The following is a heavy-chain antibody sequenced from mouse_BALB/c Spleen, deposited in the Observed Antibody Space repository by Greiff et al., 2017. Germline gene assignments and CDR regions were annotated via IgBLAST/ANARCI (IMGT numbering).Heavy chain of an antibody. Sequence: EVMLVESGGGLVQPGRSLKLSCAASGFTFSNSWMDWVRQSPEKGLEWVAEIRSRANNHATYYAESVKGRFTISRDDSKSIVYLQMNSLKAEDTGIYYCARGDALYYYAMDYWGQGTSVTVSS. D-gene: IGHD3-3*01. CDR2: IRSRANNHAT. V-gene: IGHV6-6*01. CDR3: ARGDALYYYAMDY. CDR1: GFTFSNSW. J-gene: IGHJ4*01.